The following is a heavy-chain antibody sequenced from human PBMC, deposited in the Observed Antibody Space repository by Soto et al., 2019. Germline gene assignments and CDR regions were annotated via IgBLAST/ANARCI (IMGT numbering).Heavy chain of an antibody. Sequence: GSLRLSCAVSGFIFSSFEMNWVRQAPGKGLEWVSYISEGGSTIYYADSVKCRFTISRDNARNSLYLQMSSLRAEDTAVYYCAREGVSVDAFDVWGQGTMVTVSS. J-gene: IGHJ3*01. V-gene: IGHV3-48*03. CDR2: ISEGGSTI. D-gene: IGHD3-3*01. CDR3: AREGVSVDAFDV. CDR1: GFIFSSFE.